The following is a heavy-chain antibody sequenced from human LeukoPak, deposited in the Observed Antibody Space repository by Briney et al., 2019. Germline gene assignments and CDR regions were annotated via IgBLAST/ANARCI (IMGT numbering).Heavy chain of an antibody. CDR3: ARANYYDSSSFPRYFDY. CDR1: GFTFSNYW. Sequence: TGGSLRLSCAASGFTFSNYWVHWVRQAPGKGLVWVSGINSDGSRITDADSVKGRFTISRDNVKNIVYLQMNSLRAEDTAVYYCARANYYDSSSFPRYFDYWGQGTLVTVSS. J-gene: IGHJ4*02. V-gene: IGHV3-74*01. D-gene: IGHD3-22*01. CDR2: INSDGSRI.